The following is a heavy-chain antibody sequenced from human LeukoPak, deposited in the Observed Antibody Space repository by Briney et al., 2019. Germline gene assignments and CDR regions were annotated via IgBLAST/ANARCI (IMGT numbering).Heavy chain of an antibody. CDR1: GFIVSENY. J-gene: IGHJ6*02. Sequence: GGSLRLSCAASGFIVSENYMSWVRQARGKGLEWVSTVYSGGLTFYADPVKGRFTISRDNSKNTLYLQMSSLRAEDTAVYYCVRDRWPGLGDFWGQGTTVTVS. D-gene: IGHD6-19*01. CDR2: VYSGGLT. V-gene: IGHV3-66*01. CDR3: VRDRWPGLGDF.